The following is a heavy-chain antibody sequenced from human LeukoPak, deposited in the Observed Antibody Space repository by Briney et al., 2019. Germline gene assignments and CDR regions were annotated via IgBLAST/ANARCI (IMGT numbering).Heavy chain of an antibody. CDR2: IYYSGST. V-gene: IGHV4-61*01. D-gene: IGHD4/OR15-4a*01. CDR1: GGSVSSGSYY. CDR3: ARDPNGLNWFDP. J-gene: IGHJ5*02. Sequence: SETLSLTCTVSGGSVSSGSYYWSWIRQPPGKGLEWIGYIYYSGSTNYNPSLKSRVTISVDTSKNQFSLKLSSVTAADTAVYYCARDPNGLNWFDPWGQGTLVTVSS.